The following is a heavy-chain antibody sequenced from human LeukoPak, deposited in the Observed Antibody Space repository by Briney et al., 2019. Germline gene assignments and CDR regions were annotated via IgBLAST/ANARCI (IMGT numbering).Heavy chain of an antibody. D-gene: IGHD2-2*01. J-gene: IGHJ4*02. V-gene: IGHV3-30*02. CDR3: AKDMQYQLLLGWYFDY. Sequence: PGGSLRLSCAASGFTFSSYSMNWVRQAPGKGLEWVAFIRFDGSNKDYADSVKGRFTISRDNSKNTLYLQMNSLRAEDTAVYYCAKDMQYQLLLGWYFDYWGQGTLVTVSS. CDR2: IRFDGSNK. CDR1: GFTFSSYS.